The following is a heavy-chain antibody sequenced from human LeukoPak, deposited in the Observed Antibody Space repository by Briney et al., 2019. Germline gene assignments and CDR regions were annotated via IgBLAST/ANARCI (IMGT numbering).Heavy chain of an antibody. J-gene: IGHJ4*02. Sequence: ASVKVSCKASGYTFTGYYMHWVRQAPGQGLEWMGWINPNSGGTNYAQKFQGRVTMTRDTSISTAYMELSRLRSDDTAVYYCARAMGYSSSWYSYEFDYWGQGTLVTVSS. CDR2: INPNSGGT. D-gene: IGHD6-13*01. CDR1: GYTFTGYY. V-gene: IGHV1-2*02. CDR3: ARAMGYSSSWYSYEFDY.